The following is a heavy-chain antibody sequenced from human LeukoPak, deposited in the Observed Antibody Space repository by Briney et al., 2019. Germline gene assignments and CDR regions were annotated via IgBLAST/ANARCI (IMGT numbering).Heavy chain of an antibody. CDR1: GFTFSRCW. CDR3: ARVGVSSWYGGSFYYYYYYMDV. D-gene: IGHD6-13*01. J-gene: IGHJ6*03. V-gene: IGHV3-7*01. CDR2: INQDGSAN. Sequence: GGSLRLSCAASGFTFSRCWMNWVRQAPGKGLEWVASINQDGSANYYVDSVKGRFTISRDNAKNSLYLQMNSLRAEDTAVYYCARVGVSSWYGGSFYYYYYYMDVWGKGTTVTVSS.